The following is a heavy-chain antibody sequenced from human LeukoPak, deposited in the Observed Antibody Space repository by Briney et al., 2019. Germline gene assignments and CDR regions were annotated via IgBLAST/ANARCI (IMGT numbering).Heavy chain of an antibody. CDR1: GFTFSSYG. Sequence: PGRSLRLSCAASGFTFSSYGMHWVRQAPGKGLEWVAVIWYDGSNKYYADSVKGRFTISRDNSKNTLYLQMNSLRAEDTAVYYCARDLYTIRAAAGIGYWGQGTLVTVSS. V-gene: IGHV3-33*01. D-gene: IGHD6-13*01. CDR2: IWYDGSNK. J-gene: IGHJ4*02. CDR3: ARDLYTIRAAAGIGY.